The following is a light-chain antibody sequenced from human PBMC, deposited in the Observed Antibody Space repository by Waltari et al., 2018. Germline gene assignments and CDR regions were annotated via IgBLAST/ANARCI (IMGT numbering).Light chain of an antibody. CDR2: GAS. J-gene: IGKJ2*01. V-gene: IGKV3-15*01. CDR3: QQYDNWPPTT. CDR1: QRINNN. Sequence: EIVMTQSPATLSVSPGERATLSCRASQRINNNLAWYRQKPGQAPRLVIYGASFRATGIPARISGSGSGTECTLTISSLQSDDFAVYYCQQYDNWPPTTFGQGTKLEIK.